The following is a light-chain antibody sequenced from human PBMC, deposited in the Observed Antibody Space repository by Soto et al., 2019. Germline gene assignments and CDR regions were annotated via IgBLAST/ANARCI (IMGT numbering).Light chain of an antibody. Sequence: EIVLTQSPGTLSLSPGERATLSCRASQSVSSSYLAWYQQKPGQAPRFLIYGASSRATGIPDRFSGSGSGTAFTLTMSRLEAEDLAVYYCQQYGSSGWTFGEGTKVEIK. CDR2: GAS. V-gene: IGKV3-20*01. J-gene: IGKJ1*01. CDR1: QSVSSSY. CDR3: QQYGSSGWT.